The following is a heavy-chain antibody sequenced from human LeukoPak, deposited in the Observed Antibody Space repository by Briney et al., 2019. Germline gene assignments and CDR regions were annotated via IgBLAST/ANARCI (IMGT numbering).Heavy chain of an antibody. CDR1: GFTFSNHW. D-gene: IGHD4-23*01. CDR3: ARDLDYGGTLDY. J-gene: IGHJ4*02. CDR2: INSDGSIT. V-gene: IGHV3-74*01. Sequence: GGSLRLSCAASGFTFSNHWMHWVRQAPGKGLVWVSHINSDGSITTYADSVRGRFTISGDNAKNTLYLQMNSLRAEDTAVYYCARDLDYGGTLDYWGQGTLVTVSS.